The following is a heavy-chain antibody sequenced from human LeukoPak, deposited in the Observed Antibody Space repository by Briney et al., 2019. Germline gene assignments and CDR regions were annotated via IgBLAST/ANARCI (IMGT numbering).Heavy chain of an antibody. D-gene: IGHD5-12*01. CDR3: ARDGIFWLRGDFDY. V-gene: IGHV1-18*01. Sequence: ASVKVSCKASGYTFTSYGISWVRQAPGQGLEWMGWISAYNGNTNYAQKLQGRVTMTTGTSTSTAYMELRSLRSDDTAVYYCARDGIFWLRGDFDYWGQGTLVTVSS. J-gene: IGHJ4*02. CDR2: ISAYNGNT. CDR1: GYTFTSYG.